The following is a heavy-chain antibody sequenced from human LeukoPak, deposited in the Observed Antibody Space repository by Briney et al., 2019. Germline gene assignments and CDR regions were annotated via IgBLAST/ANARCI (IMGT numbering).Heavy chain of an antibody. CDR2: ISGGGERT. D-gene: IGHD3-22*01. CDR3: GKDGGQYSSGPEFDP. CDR1: GIVFSNTA. J-gene: IGHJ5*02. Sequence: PGGSLRLSCAASGIVFSNTAMNWARQSPGRGLEWISAISGGGERTFYADSVKGRFTISRDNSKNMVYLQMNSLRVDATAIYYCGKDGGQYSSGPEFDPRGQGALVTVSS. V-gene: IGHV3-23*01.